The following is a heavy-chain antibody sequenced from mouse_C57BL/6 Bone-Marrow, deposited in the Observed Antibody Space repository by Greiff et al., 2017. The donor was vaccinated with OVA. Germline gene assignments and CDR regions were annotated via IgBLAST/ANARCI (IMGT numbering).Heavy chain of an antibody. J-gene: IGHJ4*01. CDR1: GYTFTSYW. Sequence: QVQLKQPGAELVKPGASVKLSCKASGYTFTSYWMPWVKQRPGRGLEWIGRIDPNSGGTKYNEKFQSKATLTVDQPSSTAYMQLSSLTSEDSSVYYCAREGIYYGYDAYYAMDYWGQGTAGTVSS. D-gene: IGHD2-2*01. V-gene: IGHV1-72*01. CDR3: AREGIYYGYDAYYAMDY. CDR2: IDPNSGGT.